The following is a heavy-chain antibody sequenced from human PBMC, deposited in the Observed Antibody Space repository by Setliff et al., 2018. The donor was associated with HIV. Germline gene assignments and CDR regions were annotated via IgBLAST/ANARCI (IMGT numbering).Heavy chain of an antibody. Sequence: ASVKVSCKTSGYRFIGHYLHWVRLAPGQGPEWVGWINPETGDPNYAQKFRGRVLMTRDTSITTAFLHVAKLTSDDTAIYYCTTGIPSDLDYWGQGTLVTVSS. D-gene: IGHD6-6*01. CDR3: TTGIPSDLDY. V-gene: IGHV1-2*02. CDR1: GYRFIGHY. CDR2: INPETGDP. J-gene: IGHJ4*01.